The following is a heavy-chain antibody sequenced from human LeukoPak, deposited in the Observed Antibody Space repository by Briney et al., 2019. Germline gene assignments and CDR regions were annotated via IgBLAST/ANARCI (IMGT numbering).Heavy chain of an antibody. D-gene: IGHD2-15*01. CDR3: AKEPDIVVVVAAILAY. J-gene: IGHJ4*02. CDR1: GFTFSSYA. CDR2: ISGSGGST. V-gene: IGHV3-23*01. Sequence: PGGSLRLSCAASGFTFSSYAMSWVRQAPGKGLEWVSAISGSGGSTYYADSVKGRFTISRDNSKNTLYLQMNSLRAEDTAVYYCAKEPDIVVVVAAILAYWGQGTPVTVSS.